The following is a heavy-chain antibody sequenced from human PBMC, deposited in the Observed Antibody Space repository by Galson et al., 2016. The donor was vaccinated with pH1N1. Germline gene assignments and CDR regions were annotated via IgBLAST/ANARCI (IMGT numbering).Heavy chain of an antibody. V-gene: IGHV5-51*03. CDR2: IYPGDSDT. CDR1: GYDFSHYW. D-gene: IGHD2-21*02. CDR3: ARHRGGGGGDSNYFHY. J-gene: IGHJ4*01. Sequence: QSGAEVTKPGESLKISCTGSGYDFSHYWIGWVRQMPGKGLEWMGIIYPGDSDTRYSPSFQGQVTISADKSIDTAFLQWNSLKASDTAMYYCARHRGGGGGDSNYFHYWGHEALGTVCS.